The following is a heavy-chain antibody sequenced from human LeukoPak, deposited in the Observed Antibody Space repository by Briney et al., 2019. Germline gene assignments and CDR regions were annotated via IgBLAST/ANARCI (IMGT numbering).Heavy chain of an antibody. CDR3: ARHYCSGGSCWGKGGPYYYMDV. D-gene: IGHD2-15*01. V-gene: IGHV1-8*01. Sequence: ASVKVSCKASGYTFTSYDINWVRQATGQGLEWMGWMNPNSGNTGYAQKFQGRVTMTRNTSITTAYMELSSLRSEDTAVYYCARHYCSGGSCWGKGGPYYYMDVWGKGTTVTISS. CDR2: MNPNSGNT. J-gene: IGHJ6*03. CDR1: GYTFTSYD.